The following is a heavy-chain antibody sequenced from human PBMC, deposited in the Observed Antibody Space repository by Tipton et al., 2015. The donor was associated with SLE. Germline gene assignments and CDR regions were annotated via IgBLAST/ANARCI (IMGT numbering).Heavy chain of an antibody. Sequence: GLVKPSETLSLTCTVSGGSISSSSYYWGWIRQPPGKGLEWIGSIYYSGSTYYNPSLKSRVTISVDTSKNQFSLSLYSVTVDDTAVYYCARQGTGFGSGRDDYWGQGILVTVSS. J-gene: IGHJ4*02. CDR1: GGSISSSSYY. D-gene: IGHD1-14*01. CDR2: IYYSGST. V-gene: IGHV4-39*01. CDR3: ARQGTGFGSGRDDY.